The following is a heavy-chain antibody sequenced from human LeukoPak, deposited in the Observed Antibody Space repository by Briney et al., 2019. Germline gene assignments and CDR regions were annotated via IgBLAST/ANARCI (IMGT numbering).Heavy chain of an antibody. V-gene: IGHV3-30*18. J-gene: IGHJ4*02. Sequence: PGGSLRLSCAASGFTFSSYGMHWVRQAQGKGLEWVAVISYDGSNKYYADSVKGRFTISRDNSKNTLYLQMNSLRAEDTAVYYCAKARSYYDSSGSYWGQGTLVTVSS. CDR3: AKARSYYDSSGSY. CDR1: GFTFSSYG. CDR2: ISYDGSNK. D-gene: IGHD3-22*01.